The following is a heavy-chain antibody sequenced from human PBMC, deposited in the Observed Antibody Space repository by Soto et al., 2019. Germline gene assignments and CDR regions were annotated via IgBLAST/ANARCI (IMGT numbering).Heavy chain of an antibody. D-gene: IGHD3-22*01. Sequence: GGSLRLSCAASGFTFSSYAMSWVRQAPGKGLEWVSAISGSGGSTYYADSVXGXXXXXXXXXXXXXXXXXXXXXXXDXXXXXXXKFMDSSGYPYYFDYWGQGTLVTVSS. CDR2: ISGSGGST. CDR3: XKFMDSSGYPYYFDY. V-gene: IGHV3-23*01. CDR1: GFTFSSYA. J-gene: IGHJ4*02.